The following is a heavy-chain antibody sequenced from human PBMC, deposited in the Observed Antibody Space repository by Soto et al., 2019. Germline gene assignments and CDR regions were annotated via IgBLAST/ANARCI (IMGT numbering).Heavy chain of an antibody. V-gene: IGHV1-18*01. J-gene: IGHJ3*02. CDR3: ARDYSRYCSSTSCIGSDAFDI. Sequence: ASVKVSCKASGYTFTSYGISWVRQAPGQGLEWMGWISAYNGSTNYAQKLQGRVTMTTDTSTSTAYMELRSLRSDDTAVYYCARDYSRYCSSTSCIGSDAFDIWGQGTMVTVSS. D-gene: IGHD2-2*01. CDR2: ISAYNGST. CDR1: GYTFTSYG.